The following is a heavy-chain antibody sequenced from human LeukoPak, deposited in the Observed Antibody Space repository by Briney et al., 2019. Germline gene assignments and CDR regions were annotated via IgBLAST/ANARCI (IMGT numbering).Heavy chain of an antibody. V-gene: IGHV4-38-2*02. Sequence: PSETLSLTCTVSGYSISSGHYWAWIRQSPEKGLEWIASMFHSGSTYYNPSLKSRVTTSVDTSKNQFSLKLTSVTAADTAVYYCARGGYSGYDSRRVLGEFDPWGQGTLVTVSS. CDR3: ARGGYSGYDSRRVLGEFDP. CDR1: GYSISSGHY. D-gene: IGHD5-12*01. J-gene: IGHJ5*02. CDR2: MFHSGST.